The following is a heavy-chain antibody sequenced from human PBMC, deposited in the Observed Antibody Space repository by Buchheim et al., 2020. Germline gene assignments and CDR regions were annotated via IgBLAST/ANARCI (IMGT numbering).Heavy chain of an antibody. CDR2: ISGSGGST. Sequence: EVQLLESGGGLVQPGGSLRLSCAASGFTFSSYAMSWVRQAPGKGLEWVSVISGSGGSTYYADSVTGRFTISSDRSKNTLYRQMNSLRAGDTAVYYCAKYNSDYYYYYYMDVWGKGTT. CDR1: GFTFSSYA. CDR3: AKYNSDYYYYYYMDV. D-gene: IGHD6-19*01. V-gene: IGHV3-23*01. J-gene: IGHJ6*03.